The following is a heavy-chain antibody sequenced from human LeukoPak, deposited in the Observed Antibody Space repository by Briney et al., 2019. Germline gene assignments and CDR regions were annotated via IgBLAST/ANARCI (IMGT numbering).Heavy chain of an antibody. CDR2: IYYSGST. CDR1: GGSISSGGYY. V-gene: IGHV4-31*03. CDR3: ARVRSGHFDY. J-gene: IGHJ4*02. D-gene: IGHD3-10*01. Sequence: PSETLSLTCTVSGGSISSGGYYWSWIRQHPGKGLEWIGYIYYSGSTYYNPSLKSRVTISVGTSKNQFSLKLSSVTAADTAVYYCARVRSGHFDYWGQGTLVTVSS.